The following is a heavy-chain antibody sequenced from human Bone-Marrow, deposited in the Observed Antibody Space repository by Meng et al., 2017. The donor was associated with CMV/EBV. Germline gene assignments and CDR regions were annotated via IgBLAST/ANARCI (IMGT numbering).Heavy chain of an antibody. CDR2: ISSSGSTI. CDR3: ARGAVVVPAANVFDYYYGMDV. D-gene: IGHD2-2*01. Sequence: GESLKISCAASGFTFSDYYMSWIRQAPGKGLEWVSYISSSGSTIYYADSVKGRFTISRDNAKNSLYLQMNSLRAEDTAVYYCARGAVVVPAANVFDYYYGMDVWGQGTTVTVSS. J-gene: IGHJ6*02. CDR1: GFTFSDYY. V-gene: IGHV3-11*04.